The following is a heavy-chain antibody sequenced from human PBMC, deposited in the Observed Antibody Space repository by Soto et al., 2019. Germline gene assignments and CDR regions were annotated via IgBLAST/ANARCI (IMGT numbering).Heavy chain of an antibody. CDR1: EFTFSTHA. Sequence: GGSLRLSCAASEFTFSTHAMTWVRQAPGKGLEWVSSISGSGGSTYYADSVKGRFTISRDNSKNTLYLQMNSLRAEDAAVYSCAKAGYCVSTSCYFPFDYWGQGTLVTVSS. CDR3: AKAGYCVSTSCYFPFDY. CDR2: ISGSGGST. D-gene: IGHD2-2*01. V-gene: IGHV3-23*01. J-gene: IGHJ4*02.